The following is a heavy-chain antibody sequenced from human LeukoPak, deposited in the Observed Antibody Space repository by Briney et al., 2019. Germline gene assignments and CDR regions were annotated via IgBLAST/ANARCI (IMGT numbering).Heavy chain of an antibody. J-gene: IGHJ6*04. CDR2: IYYSGST. CDR1: GGSISSGDYY. Sequence: SETLSLTCTVSGGSISSGDYYWSWIRQPPGKGLEWIGYIYYSGSTYYNPSLKSRVTISVDTSKNQFSLKLSSVTAADTAVYYRARAPYYYGMDVWGKGTTVTVSS. CDR3: ARAPYYYGMDV. V-gene: IGHV4-30-4*01.